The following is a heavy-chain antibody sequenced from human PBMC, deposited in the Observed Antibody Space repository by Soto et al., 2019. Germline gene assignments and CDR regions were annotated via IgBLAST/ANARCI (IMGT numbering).Heavy chain of an antibody. CDR2: INHSGSI. CDR1: GGSFSGFY. D-gene: IGHD2-21*01. CDR3: ARIPSRHFYYYDGMDV. J-gene: IGHJ6*02. Sequence: SETLSLTCAVCGGSFSGFYWSWVRQPPGKGLEWIGEINHSGSINQNVSLKSRVTISVDTSRNQFSLKLTSVTAADTAVYYCARIPSRHFYYYDGMDVWGQGTTVTVSS. V-gene: IGHV4-34*01.